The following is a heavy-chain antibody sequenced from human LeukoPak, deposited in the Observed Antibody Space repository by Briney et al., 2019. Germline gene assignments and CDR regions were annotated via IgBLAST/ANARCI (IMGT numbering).Heavy chain of an antibody. V-gene: IGHV3-21*01. D-gene: IGHD5-24*01. CDR3: AREERDGYNYYWYFDL. CDR1: GFTSSSYS. J-gene: IGHJ2*01. CDR2: ISSSSSYI. Sequence: GGSLRLSCAASGFTSSSYSMNWVRQAPGKGLESVSSISSSSSYIYYADSVKGRFTISRDNAKNSLYLQMNSLRAEDTAVYYCAREERDGYNYYWYFDLWGRGTLVTVSS.